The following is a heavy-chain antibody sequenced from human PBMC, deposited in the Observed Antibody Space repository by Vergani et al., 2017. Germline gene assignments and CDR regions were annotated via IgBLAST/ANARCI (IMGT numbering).Heavy chain of an antibody. J-gene: IGHJ5*02. CDR2: ISWNSGRT. CDR3: VRDLVCSPINCYHGFDP. CDR1: GFTFGDYA. V-gene: IGHV3-9*01. D-gene: IGHD2-15*01. Sequence: EVQLGESGGGMVQPGRSLRLSCGAPGFTFGDYAMHWVRQAPGKGLEWVSGISWNSGRTDYADSVKGRFIISRDNAKKSLSLIMNSLRPEDTALYYCVRDLVCSPINCYHGFDPWGQGTLVTVSS.